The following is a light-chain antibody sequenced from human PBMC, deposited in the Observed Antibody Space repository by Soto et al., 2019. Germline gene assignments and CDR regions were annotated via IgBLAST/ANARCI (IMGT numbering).Light chain of an antibody. CDR1: SSDVGGYNH. CDR3: CSYRGTSNDV. CDR2: DVI. V-gene: IGLV2-11*01. J-gene: IGLJ1*01. Sequence: QSVLTQPRSVSGSSGQSVTISCTGTSSDVGGYNHVSWYQQHPGKAPKVIIYDVINRPSGVPDRFSGSKSGNTASLTISGLQAEDEADYYCCSYRGTSNDVFGIGTKLTVL.